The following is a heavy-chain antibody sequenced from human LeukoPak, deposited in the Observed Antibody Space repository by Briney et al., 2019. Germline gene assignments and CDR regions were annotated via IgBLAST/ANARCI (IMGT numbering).Heavy chain of an antibody. CDR3: ARAAGSYYVGDYYYGMDV. V-gene: IGHV1-8*01. CDR2: MNPNSGNT. J-gene: IGHJ6*02. Sequence: ASVKVSCKASGYTLTSYDINWVRQATGQGLEWMGWMNPNSGNTGYAQKFQGRVTMTRNTSISTAYMELSSLRSEDTAVYYCARAAGSYYVGDYYYGMDVWGQGTTVTVSS. D-gene: IGHD1-26*01. CDR1: GYTLTSYD.